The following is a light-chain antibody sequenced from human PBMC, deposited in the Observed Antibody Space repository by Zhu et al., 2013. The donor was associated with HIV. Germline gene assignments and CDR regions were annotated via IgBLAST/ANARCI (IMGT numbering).Light chain of an antibody. J-gene: IGKJ3*01. CDR2: DAS. CDR3: QHVNDNAA. V-gene: IGKV1D-13*01. Sequence: AVQLTQSPSSLSASVADRVTITCRANQDNSSTLAWYQQKPGSAPKVLIYDASNLEGGVPSRFSGSGSGTEFTLTITSLQPEDFATYYCQHVNDNAAFGPGTKVDV. CDR1: QDNSST.